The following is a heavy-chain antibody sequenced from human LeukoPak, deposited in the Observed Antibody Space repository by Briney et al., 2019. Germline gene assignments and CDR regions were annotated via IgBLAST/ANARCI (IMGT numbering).Heavy chain of an antibody. Sequence: GGSLRLSCAASGFTVSSKYMSWVRQAPGKGLEWVSVIYSGGSTYYADSVKGRFTISRDNSKNTLYLQMNSLRAEDTAVYYCARDRFGEIGNFDYWGQGTLVTVSS. CDR1: GFTVSSKY. J-gene: IGHJ4*02. D-gene: IGHD3-16*01. CDR2: IYSGGST. V-gene: IGHV3-66*01. CDR3: ARDRFGEIGNFDY.